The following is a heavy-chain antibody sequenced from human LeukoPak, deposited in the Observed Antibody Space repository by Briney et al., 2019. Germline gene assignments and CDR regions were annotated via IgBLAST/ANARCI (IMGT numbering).Heavy chain of an antibody. J-gene: IGHJ4*02. Sequence: GGSLRLSCAASGFTFDDYGMSWVRQAPGKGLEWVSGINWNGGSTTYAGSVEGRFTISRDNAKNSLDLQMNSLRAEDTAVYYCARGQAGYNWGPDYWGQGTLVTVSS. CDR3: ARGQAGYNWGPDY. D-gene: IGHD5-24*01. CDR1: GFTFDDYG. V-gene: IGHV3-20*04. CDR2: INWNGGST.